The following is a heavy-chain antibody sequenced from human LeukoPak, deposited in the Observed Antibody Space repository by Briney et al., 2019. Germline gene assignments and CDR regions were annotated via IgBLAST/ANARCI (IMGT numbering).Heavy chain of an antibody. J-gene: IGHJ4*02. CDR1: GFTFDDYA. CDR2: ISGDGGST. Sequence: SGGSLRLSCAASGFTFDDYAMHRVRQAPGKGLERVSHISGDGGSTYYADTAKGRFTISRDNSKNSLYLQMNSLRTEDTALYYCAKDMEWTYYYDSSGYPGYWGQGTLVTVSS. V-gene: IGHV3-43*02. CDR3: AKDMEWTYYYDSSGYPGY. D-gene: IGHD3-22*01.